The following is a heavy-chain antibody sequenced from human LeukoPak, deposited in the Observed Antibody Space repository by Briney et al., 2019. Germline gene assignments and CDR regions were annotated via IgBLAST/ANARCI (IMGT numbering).Heavy chain of an antibody. V-gene: IGHV1-8*01. CDR1: GYTFANYD. D-gene: IGHD1-26*01. J-gene: IGHJ6*02. Sequence: GASVKVSCKASGYTFANYDINWVRQATGQGLEWMGWMNANSGNTGYTQKFQGRVTMTRNTSISSAYMELSSLRSEDTAVYYCARAQSGSYGKYGLVVWGQGTSVTVSS. CDR2: MNANSGNT. CDR3: ARAQSGSYGKYGLVV.